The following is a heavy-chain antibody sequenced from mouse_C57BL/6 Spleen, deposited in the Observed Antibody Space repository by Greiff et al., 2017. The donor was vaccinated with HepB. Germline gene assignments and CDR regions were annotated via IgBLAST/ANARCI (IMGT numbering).Heavy chain of an antibody. Sequence: EVKLMESGGGLVKPGGSLKLSCAASGFTFSSYAMSWVRQTPEKRLEWVATISDGGSYTYYPGNVTGRFTISRDNAKNNLYLQMSHLKSEDTAMYYWARETTTVQRGSYFDYWGQGTTLTVSS. D-gene: IGHD1-1*01. CDR3: ARETTTVQRGSYFDY. V-gene: IGHV5-4*03. CDR1: GFTFSSYA. J-gene: IGHJ2*01. CDR2: ISDGGSYT.